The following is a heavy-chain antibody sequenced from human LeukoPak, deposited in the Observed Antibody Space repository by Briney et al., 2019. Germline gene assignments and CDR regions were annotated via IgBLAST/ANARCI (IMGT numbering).Heavy chain of an antibody. CDR3: ARGRAWFDH. V-gene: IGHV5-51*01. Sequence: GESLKISCKTSGYHFPIYWIGWVRQMPGKGLEWMGIIYPADSDTKYSPSFQGQVTISADKSISTAYLQWSSLKASDSAMYYCARGRAWFDHWGQGTQVTVSS. CDR1: GYHFPIYW. CDR2: IYPADSDT. J-gene: IGHJ5*02. D-gene: IGHD1-26*01.